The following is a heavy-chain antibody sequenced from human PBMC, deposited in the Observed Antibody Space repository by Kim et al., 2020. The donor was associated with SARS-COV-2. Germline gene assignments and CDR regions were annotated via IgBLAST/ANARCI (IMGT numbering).Heavy chain of an antibody. Sequence: SETLSLTCAVSGGSFSGYYWSWIRQHPGKGLEWFGEINHRGSTNYNPSLKSRVIMTVDTTRNQFSLKLSSGTAADTAVYYCARARWDAAMLRGNYYYYGMDGWGERSTVTASS. CDR1: GGSFSGYY. CDR2: INHRGST. CDR3: ARARWDAAMLRGNYYYYGMDG. J-gene: IGHJ6*02. D-gene: IGHD5-18*01. V-gene: IGHV4-34*01.